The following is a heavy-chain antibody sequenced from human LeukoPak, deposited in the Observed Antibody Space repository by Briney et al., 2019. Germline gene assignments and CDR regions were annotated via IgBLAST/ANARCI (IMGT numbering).Heavy chain of an antibody. V-gene: IGHV3-15*01. J-gene: IGHJ4*02. D-gene: IGHD3-10*01. Sequence: GGSLRLSCAASGFTFSNAWMSWVRQAPGKGVEWGGRIKSKTDGCTTDYPAPVKGRFTISSDDSKNTLYLQMNSLKTEDTAVYYCTTEYGSGSYYNGETFDYWGQGTLVTVSS. CDR2: IKSKTDGCTT. CDR1: GFTFSNAW. CDR3: TTEYGSGSYYNGETFDY.